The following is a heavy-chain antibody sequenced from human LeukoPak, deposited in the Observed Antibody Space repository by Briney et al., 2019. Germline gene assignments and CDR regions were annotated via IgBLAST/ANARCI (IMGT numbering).Heavy chain of an antibody. CDR3: ARLIVSTEYYYCYYMDV. CDR2: IYTSGST. J-gene: IGHJ6*03. D-gene: IGHD2-15*01. V-gene: IGHV4-4*07. Sequence: SETLSLTCTVSGGSISSYYWSWIRQPAGKGLEWIGRIYTSGSTNYNPSLKSRVTMSVDTSKNQFSLKLSSVTAADTAVYYCARLIVSTEYYYCYYMDVWGKGTTVTVSS. CDR1: GGSISSYY.